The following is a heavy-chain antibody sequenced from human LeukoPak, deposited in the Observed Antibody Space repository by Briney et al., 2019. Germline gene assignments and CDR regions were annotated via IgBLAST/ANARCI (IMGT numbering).Heavy chain of an antibody. J-gene: IGHJ6*02. Sequence: PGGSLRLSCVGSGFTFSRYWLNWVRQAPGKGLEWVANINPDGSQKYYVDSVKGRFTISRDNAKNSLYLQMNSLRVEETAVYYCAREGGNYGKDVWGRGTTVIVSS. CDR1: GFTFSRYW. CDR2: INPDGSQK. CDR3: AREGGNYGKDV. V-gene: IGHV3-7*03. D-gene: IGHD1-26*01.